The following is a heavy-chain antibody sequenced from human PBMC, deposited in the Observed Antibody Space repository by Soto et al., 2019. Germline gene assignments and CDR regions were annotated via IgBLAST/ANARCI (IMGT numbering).Heavy chain of an antibody. CDR3: ARDGGFGELKY. CDR1: GDTFSGYP. J-gene: IGHJ4*02. V-gene: IGHV1-69*18. D-gene: IGHD3-10*01. CDR2: IIPVFGTT. Sequence: QVQLVQSGAELKKPGSSVKVSCKASGDTFSGYPINWVRQAPGEGLEWMGRIIPVFGTTNDAQRFEGRVTINADESTNTAYMELRGLLSEDTAVYYCARDGGFGELKYWGPGTLVTVSS.